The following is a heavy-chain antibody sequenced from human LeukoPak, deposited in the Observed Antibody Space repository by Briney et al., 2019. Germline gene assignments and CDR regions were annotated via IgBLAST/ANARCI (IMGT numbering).Heavy chain of an antibody. D-gene: IGHD3-22*01. Sequence: GGSLRLSCAASGFTFSSYWMHWVRQAPGKGLEWVSGITGSGSTTYYTDSVKGRFTISRDNSKDTLYLQMNSLRAEDTAVYYCAKTREPYYDSSAIDYWGQGTLVTVSS. J-gene: IGHJ4*02. CDR2: ITGSGSTT. CDR3: AKTREPYYDSSAIDY. V-gene: IGHV3-23*01. CDR1: GFTFSSYW.